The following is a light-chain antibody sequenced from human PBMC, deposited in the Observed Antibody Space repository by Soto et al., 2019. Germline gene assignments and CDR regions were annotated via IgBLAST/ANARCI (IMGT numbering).Light chain of an antibody. CDR1: QDIRNS. CDR3: QQYDNLPLT. V-gene: IGKV1-33*01. J-gene: IGKJ4*01. CDR2: DES. Sequence: DIQMTQSPSSLYASVGDRVTITCQASQDIRNSLNLYQQKPGKAPKLLIYDESNLETGVPSRFSGSGSGTDFTFSISSLHPEDIATYYCQQYDNLPLTVGGETKDEIK.